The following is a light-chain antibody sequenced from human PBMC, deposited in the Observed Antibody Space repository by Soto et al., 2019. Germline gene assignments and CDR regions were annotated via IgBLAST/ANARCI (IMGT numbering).Light chain of an antibody. CDR1: QSVSSY. CDR3: QQRFNRPRFT. Sequence: EIVLTQSPATLSLSPGERATLSCRASQSVSSYLAWYQQKPGQAPRLLIYDASNRATGIPARFSGGGSGTDFTITISGLEPEDFVVYYCQQRFNRPRFTLSHGTKLEIK. CDR2: DAS. J-gene: IGKJ2*01. V-gene: IGKV3-11*01.